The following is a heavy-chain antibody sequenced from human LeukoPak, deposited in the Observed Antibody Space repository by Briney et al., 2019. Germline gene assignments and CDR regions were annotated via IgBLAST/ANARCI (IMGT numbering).Heavy chain of an antibody. D-gene: IGHD2-15*01. CDR2: ISYDGSNK. CDR3: ARDKCSGGSCHSIFDI. J-gene: IGHJ3*02. V-gene: IGHV3-30*04. CDR1: RSTLSTYA. Sequence: GGSLRLSCAASRSTLSTYAMPWVRQAPGKGLEWVAVISYDGSNKYYADSVKGRFTISRDNSKNTLYLQMNSLRAEDTAVYYCARDKCSGGSCHSIFDIWGQGTMVTVSS.